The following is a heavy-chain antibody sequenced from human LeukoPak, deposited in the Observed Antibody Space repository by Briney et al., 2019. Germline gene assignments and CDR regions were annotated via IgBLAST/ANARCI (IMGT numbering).Heavy chain of an antibody. Sequence: SETLSLTCTVSGGSITNSNNYWGWIRQPPGKGLEWIGSIYYSGSTNYNPSLKSRVTISVDTSKNQFSLKLSSVTAADTAVYYCARRGRGYYDFDYWGQGTLVTVSS. CDR3: ARRGRGYYDFDY. V-gene: IGHV4-39*07. CDR2: IYYSGST. D-gene: IGHD3-3*01. J-gene: IGHJ4*02. CDR1: GGSITNSNNY.